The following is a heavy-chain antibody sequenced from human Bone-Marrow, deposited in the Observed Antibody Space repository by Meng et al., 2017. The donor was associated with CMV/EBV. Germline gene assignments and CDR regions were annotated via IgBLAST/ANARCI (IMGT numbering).Heavy chain of an antibody. V-gene: IGHV1-18*01. D-gene: IGHD3-22*01. J-gene: IGHJ4*02. CDR1: GYYFTNHG. CDR2: ISAYNGYT. Sequence: SGYYFTNHGISWVRQAPGQGLEWMGWISAYNGYTNFAQVFQGRVTLTTDTSTDTAYMELMSLRSDDTAVYYCARSPLYFYDSSGYEDWGQGILVTVSS. CDR3: ARSPLYFYDSSGYED.